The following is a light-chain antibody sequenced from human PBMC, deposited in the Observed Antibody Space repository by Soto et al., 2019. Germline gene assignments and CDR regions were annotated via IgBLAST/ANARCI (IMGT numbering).Light chain of an antibody. J-gene: IGLJ3*02. CDR2: EVS. CDR3: TSFTSSSTWV. Sequence: QSALTQPASVSGSPGQSITLSCTGTSSDVGGYNYVSWFQQHPGKAPKLKIYEVSNRPSGVSNRFSGSKSGYTASLTISELQAEDEADYYCTSFTSSSTWVFGGGTKLTVL. CDR1: SSDVGGYNY. V-gene: IGLV2-14*03.